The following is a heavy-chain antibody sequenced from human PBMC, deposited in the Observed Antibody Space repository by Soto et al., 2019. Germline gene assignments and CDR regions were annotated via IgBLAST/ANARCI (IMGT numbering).Heavy chain of an antibody. Sequence: EVQLVESGGGLVQPGGSLRLSCVASGFTFSSFWMTWVRQAPGKGLEWVANIKQDGSEKYYVDSVMGRFTISRDNAKNSLHLQMNSLRAEDTAVYYCARTGRVAVAGGNDSWGQGTLVTVSS. D-gene: IGHD6-19*01. CDR1: GFTFSSFW. CDR2: IKQDGSEK. J-gene: IGHJ4*02. V-gene: IGHV3-7*01. CDR3: ARTGRVAVAGGNDS.